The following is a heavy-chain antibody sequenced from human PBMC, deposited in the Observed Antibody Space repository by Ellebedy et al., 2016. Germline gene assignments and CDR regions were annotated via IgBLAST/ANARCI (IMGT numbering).Heavy chain of an antibody. Sequence: SLKISXAASGFTFDDYAMHWVRQTPGKGLEWVSGISWNSGSKGYADSVKGRFTISRDNAKNSLYLQMNSLRPEDTALYFCAKAPYTSSSDDYFDTWGQGTLVTVPS. CDR2: ISWNSGSK. D-gene: IGHD6-6*01. J-gene: IGHJ4*02. CDR3: AKAPYTSSSDDYFDT. CDR1: GFTFDDYA. V-gene: IGHV3-9*01.